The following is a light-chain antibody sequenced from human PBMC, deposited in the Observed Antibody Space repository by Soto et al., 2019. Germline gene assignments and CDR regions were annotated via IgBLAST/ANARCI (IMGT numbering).Light chain of an antibody. CDR1: SSNIGSNT. V-gene: IGLV1-44*01. CDR3: AAWDDSLNGYV. Sequence: QSVLTQPPSASGTPGLRVTMSCSGSSSNIGSNTVNWYQQLPGTAPKLLIYSNNQRPSGVPDRFSGSKSGTSASLAISGLQSEDEADYYCAAWDDSLNGYVFGTGTKLTVL. J-gene: IGLJ1*01. CDR2: SNN.